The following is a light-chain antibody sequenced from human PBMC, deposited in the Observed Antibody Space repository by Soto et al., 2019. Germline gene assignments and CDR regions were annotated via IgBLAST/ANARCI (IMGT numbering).Light chain of an antibody. CDR3: QQYGSSPWT. CDR2: GAS. CDR1: QSVSNSY. Sequence: EIVLTQSPGTLSLSPGERATLSCRASQSVSNSYIAWCQQKPGQAPRLLIYGASSRATGIPDRFSGSGSGTDFTLTISRLEPEDFAVYYCQQYGSSPWTFGQGTKVEIK. J-gene: IGKJ1*01. V-gene: IGKV3-20*01.